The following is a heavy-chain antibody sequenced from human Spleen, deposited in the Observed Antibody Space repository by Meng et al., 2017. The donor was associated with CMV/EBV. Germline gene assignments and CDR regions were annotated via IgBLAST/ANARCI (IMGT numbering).Heavy chain of an antibody. CDR3: ARETSSGGVDY. CDR2: IYSGGST. V-gene: IGHV3-66*02. Sequence: LSLTCAASGFSVTNNDMSWVRQAPGKGLEWVSVIYSGGSTYYADSVKGRFTISRDNSKNTLFLQRNSLRVDDTAVYYCARETSSGGVDYWGQGTLVTVSS. CDR1: GFSVTNND. D-gene: IGHD3-16*01. J-gene: IGHJ4*02.